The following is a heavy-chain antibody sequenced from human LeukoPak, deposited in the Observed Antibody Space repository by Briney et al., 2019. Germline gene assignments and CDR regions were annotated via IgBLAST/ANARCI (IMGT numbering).Heavy chain of an antibody. D-gene: IGHD3-22*01. CDR1: GGSFSGYY. V-gene: IGHV4-34*01. CDR2: INHGGSA. CDR3: AGRCRCYHYDSSALMYYFDN. J-gene: IGHJ4*02. Sequence: SETLSLTCAVFGGSFSGYYWSWIRQPPGKGLEWIGEINHGGSANYNPSLKSRVTISVDTSKNQFSLKLSSVTAADTVVYYCAGRCRCYHYDSSALMYYFDNWDQGTLVTVSS.